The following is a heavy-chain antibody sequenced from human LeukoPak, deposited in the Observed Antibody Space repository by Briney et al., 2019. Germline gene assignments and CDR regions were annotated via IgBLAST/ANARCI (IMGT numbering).Heavy chain of an antibody. V-gene: IGHV1-8*01. CDR3: ARYITMVRGGSWFDP. Sequence: ASVKVSCKASGYTFTNSVINWVRQAAGQGLEWMGWMNPDSGNTGYARNFQGRVTMTRNTSISTAYMELSSLRSEDTAVYYCARYITMVRGGSWFDPWGQGTLVTVSS. D-gene: IGHD3-10*01. J-gene: IGHJ5*02. CDR2: MNPDSGNT. CDR1: GYTFTNSV.